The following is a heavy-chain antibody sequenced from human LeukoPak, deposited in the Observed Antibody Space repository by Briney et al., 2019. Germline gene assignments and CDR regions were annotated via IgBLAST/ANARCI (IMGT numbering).Heavy chain of an antibody. D-gene: IGHD3-9*01. V-gene: IGHV1-69*04. CDR3: ARGKYDILTGYDEASDY. CDR2: IIPILGIA. J-gene: IGHJ4*02. Sequence: GASVKVSCKASGGTFSSYAISWVRQALGQGLEWMGRIIPILGIANYAQRLQGRVTITADKSTSTAYMELGSLRSEDTAVYYCARGKYDILTGYDEASDYWGQGTLVTVSS. CDR1: GGTFSSYA.